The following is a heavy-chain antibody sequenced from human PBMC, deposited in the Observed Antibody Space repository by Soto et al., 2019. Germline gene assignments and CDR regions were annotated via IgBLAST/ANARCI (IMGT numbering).Heavy chain of an antibody. D-gene: IGHD1-1*01. V-gene: IGHV3-9*01. CDR3: AILEKGGMDV. CDR1: GFTFHDYA. J-gene: IGHJ6*02. Sequence: EVQLVESGGALVQPGRSLRLSCASSGFTFHDYALQWVRQAPGKGLEWVSGISWNSGNIGYADSVKGRFTISRDNAKNSLYLQMNRLRVVDTALYYCAILEKGGMDVWGQGTTVTVSS. CDR2: ISWNSGNI.